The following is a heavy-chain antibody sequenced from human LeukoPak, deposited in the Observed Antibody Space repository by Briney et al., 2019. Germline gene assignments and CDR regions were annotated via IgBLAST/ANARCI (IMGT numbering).Heavy chain of an antibody. V-gene: IGHV1-18*01. CDR2: INAYNGNT. CDR3: ARDPARIAALLRYYYYMDV. CDR1: GYTFTSYG. Sequence: ASVKLSCKASGYTFTSYGISWVRQAPGQGLEWMGWINAYNGNTNYAQKLQGRVTMTTDTSTSTAYMELRSLRSDDTAVYYCARDPARIAALLRYYYYMDVWGKGTTVTVSS. J-gene: IGHJ6*03. D-gene: IGHD6-6*01.